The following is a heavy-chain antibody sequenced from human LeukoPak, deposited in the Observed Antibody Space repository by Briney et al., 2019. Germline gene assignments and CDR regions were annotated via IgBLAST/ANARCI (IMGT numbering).Heavy chain of an antibody. CDR3: ATGRRLRYFDWLPNPIDY. V-gene: IGHV1-24*01. Sequence: ASVKVSCKVSGYTLTELSMHWVRQAPGKGLEWMGGFDPEDVETIYAQKFQGRVTMTEDTSTDTAYMELSSLRSEDTAVYYCATGRRLRYFDWLPNPIDYWGQGTLVTVAS. D-gene: IGHD3-9*01. CDR1: GYTLTELS. J-gene: IGHJ4*02. CDR2: FDPEDVET.